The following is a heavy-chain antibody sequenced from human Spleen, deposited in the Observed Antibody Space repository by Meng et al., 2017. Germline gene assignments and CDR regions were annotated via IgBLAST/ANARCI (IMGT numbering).Heavy chain of an antibody. CDR2: IRSRAYGGTT. Sequence: GESLKISCTGSGFTFGDYAMSWVRQAPGKGLEWVGFIRSRAYGGTTDYAVSVGGRFTISRDDSKSIAYLQMSGLQAEDTAMYYCTRVFFAFGGVISFDYWGQGTLVTVSS. CDR3: TRVFFAFGGVISFDY. D-gene: IGHD3-16*01. V-gene: IGHV3-49*04. CDR1: GFTFGDYA. J-gene: IGHJ4*02.